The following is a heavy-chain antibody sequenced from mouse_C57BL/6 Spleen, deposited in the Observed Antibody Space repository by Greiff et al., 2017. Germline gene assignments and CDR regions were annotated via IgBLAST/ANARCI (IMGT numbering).Heavy chain of an antibody. V-gene: IGHV1-39*01. CDR2: INPNYGTT. D-gene: IGHD1-1*01. J-gene: IGHJ4*01. Sequence: EVQLQQSGPELVKPGASVKISCKASGYSFTDYNMNWVKQSNGKSLEWIGVINPNYGTTSYNQKFKGKATLTVDQSSSTAYMQLNSLTSEDSAVYYWARGYYYGSSFFMDYWGQGTSVTVSS. CDR1: GYSFTDYN. CDR3: ARGYYYGSSFFMDY.